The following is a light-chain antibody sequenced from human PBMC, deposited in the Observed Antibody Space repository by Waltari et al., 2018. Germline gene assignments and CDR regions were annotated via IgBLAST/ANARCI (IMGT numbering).Light chain of an antibody. J-gene: IGLJ2*01. CDR1: SLRSGN. V-gene: IGLV3-19*01. CDR2: GEN. Sequence: SSELTQDPAVSVALGQTIRITCQRDSLRSGNAIWYQQKPGQAPVLVMFGENNRPSGIPDRFSGSISGSTTSLTITGAQAEDEADYYCNSRDNRGQGVVFGGGTKVTVL. CDR3: NSRDNRGQGVV.